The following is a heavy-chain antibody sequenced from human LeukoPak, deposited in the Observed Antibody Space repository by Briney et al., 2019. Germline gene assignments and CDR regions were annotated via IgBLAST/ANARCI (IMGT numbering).Heavy chain of an antibody. D-gene: IGHD1-26*01. J-gene: IGHJ3*02. Sequence: PSQTPSLTCTVSGGPISSYYWSWMPGPAGKGLEGFRRIYTSGSTNYNPSLKSRVTISVDKSKSQFSLKLSSVTAADTAVYYCARDKGRLGVRPDAFDILGQGTMVTVSS. CDR1: GGPISSYY. V-gene: IGHV4-4*07. CDR2: IYTSGST. CDR3: ARDKGRLGVRPDAFDI.